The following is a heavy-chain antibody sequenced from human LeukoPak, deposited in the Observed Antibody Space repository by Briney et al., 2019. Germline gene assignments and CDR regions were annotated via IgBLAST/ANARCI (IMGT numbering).Heavy chain of an antibody. CDR2: ISDSGGTT. D-gene: IGHD2-8*01. Sequence: QPGGSLRLSCEASGFTFSSYAMSWVRQAPGKGLEWVSSISDSGGTTFYADSVKGRLTISRDNSKNTLYLQMNRLREEDTAIYFCAKRMGDYWGQGTLVTVSS. J-gene: IGHJ4*02. V-gene: IGHV3-23*01. CDR1: GFTFSSYA. CDR3: AKRMGDY.